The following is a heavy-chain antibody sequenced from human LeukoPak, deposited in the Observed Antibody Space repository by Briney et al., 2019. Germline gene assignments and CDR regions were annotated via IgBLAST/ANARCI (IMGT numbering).Heavy chain of an antibody. Sequence: ASVKVSCKASGGTFSSYAISWVRQAPGQGLEWMGGIIPIFGTANYAQKFQGRVTITADKSTSTAYMELSSLRSEDTAVYYCAREDGGYYYDSTDLFFDYWGQGTLVTVSS. V-gene: IGHV1-69*06. CDR3: AREDGGYYYDSTDLFFDY. CDR2: IIPIFGTA. D-gene: IGHD3-22*01. CDR1: GGTFSSYA. J-gene: IGHJ4*02.